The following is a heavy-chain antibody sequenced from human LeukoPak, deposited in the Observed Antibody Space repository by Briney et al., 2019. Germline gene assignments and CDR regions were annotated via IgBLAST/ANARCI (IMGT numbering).Heavy chain of an antibody. D-gene: IGHD3-3*01. CDR3: ARDGYDFWSGYYTWNAFDI. Sequence: GGSLRLSCAASGFTVSSNYMSWVRQAPGKGLEWVSIIYSGGSTFYADSVKGRFTISRDNSKNTLYLQMNSLRAEDTAVYYCARDGYDFWSGYYTWNAFDIWGQGTMVTVSS. J-gene: IGHJ3*02. CDR1: GFTVSSNY. CDR2: IYSGGST. V-gene: IGHV3-53*05.